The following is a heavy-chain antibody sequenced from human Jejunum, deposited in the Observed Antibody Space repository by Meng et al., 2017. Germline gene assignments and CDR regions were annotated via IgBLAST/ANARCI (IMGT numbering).Heavy chain of an antibody. Sequence: QVQLQESGPGLVRPSGTLTLTCSVSGDSIISNNRCTWVRQPPGRGLEWIGEIYHSGDTNYNPSLTSPVTISVDKSKNQFTLRLNSVTAADTAIYYCARDWGCRDGYCFSGLLEFWGQGILVTVSS. V-gene: IGHV4-4*02. CDR2: IYHSGDT. J-gene: IGHJ4*02. CDR1: GDSIISNNR. D-gene: IGHD2-15*01. CDR3: ARDWGCRDGYCFSGLLEF.